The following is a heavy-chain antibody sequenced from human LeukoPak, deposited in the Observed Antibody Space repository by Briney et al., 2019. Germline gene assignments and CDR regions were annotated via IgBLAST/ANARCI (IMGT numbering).Heavy chain of an antibody. V-gene: IGHV4-34*01. CDR1: GGSFSGYY. D-gene: IGHD1-26*01. Sequence: SETLSLTCAVYGGSFSGYYWSWIRQPPGKGLEWIGEINHSGSTNYNPSLKSRVTISVDTSKNQFSLKLSSVTAADTAVYYCARGGRRWELRLGAFDIWGQGTMVIVSS. CDR2: INHSGST. CDR3: ARGGRRWELRLGAFDI. J-gene: IGHJ3*02.